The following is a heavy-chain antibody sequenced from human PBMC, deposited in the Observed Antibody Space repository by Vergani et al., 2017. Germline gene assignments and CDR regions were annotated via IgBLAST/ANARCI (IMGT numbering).Heavy chain of an antibody. CDR2: ISYDGDTK. J-gene: IGHJ4*02. CDR1: GFRFSDYG. D-gene: IGHD1-1*01. Sequence: HVQMVESGGGVVQPGRSLRLSCAVSGFRFSDYGMHWVRQAPGRGLEWVALISYDGDTKYYEDSVKGRFTISRDNSKNTLFLQMHSLRVEDTALYYCAKFPLNITTPDRGDFWGQGSLVTVSS. CDR3: AKFPLNITTPDRGDF. V-gene: IGHV3-30*18.